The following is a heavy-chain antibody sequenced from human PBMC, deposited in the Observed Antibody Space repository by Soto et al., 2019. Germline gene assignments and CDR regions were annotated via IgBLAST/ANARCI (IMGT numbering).Heavy chain of an antibody. CDR1: GGSISSGGYY. CDR2: IYYSGST. D-gene: IGHD5-18*01. V-gene: IGHV4-31*03. J-gene: IGHJ2*01. Sequence: QVQLQESGPGLVKPSQTLSLTCTVSGGSISSGGYYWSWIRQHPGKGLEWIGYIYYSGSTYYNPSLKSRVTISVDTSKNQFSLKLSSVTAADTAVYYCARGSHYTWIQLWIPLDLWGRGTLVTVSS. CDR3: ARGSHYTWIQLWIPLDL.